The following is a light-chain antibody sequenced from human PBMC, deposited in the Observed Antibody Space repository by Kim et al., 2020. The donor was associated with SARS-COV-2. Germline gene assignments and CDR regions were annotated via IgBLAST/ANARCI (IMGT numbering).Light chain of an antibody. CDR3: MQSLQTPLT. CDR1: QSLLHSNGYNY. CDR2: LGS. Sequence: IVMTQSPLSLPVTPGEPASISCRSSQSLLHSNGYNYLDWYLQKPGQSPQLLIYLGSNRASGVPDRFSGSGSGTDFTLKISRVEPEDVGVYYCMQSLQTPLTFGGGTKVDIK. J-gene: IGKJ4*01. V-gene: IGKV2-28*01.